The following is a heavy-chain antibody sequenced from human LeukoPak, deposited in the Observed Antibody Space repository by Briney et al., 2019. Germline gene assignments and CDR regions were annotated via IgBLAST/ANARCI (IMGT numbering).Heavy chain of an antibody. D-gene: IGHD3-3*01. V-gene: IGHV4-38-2*02. Sequence: SETLSLTCSVSGGSLSGYYWGWIRQPPGKGLEWIGSIYHSGSTYYNPSLKSRVTISVDTSKNQFSLKLSSVTAADTAVYYCARDNFGVVTTTFPFDYWGQGALVTVSS. CDR2: IYHSGST. CDR1: GGSLSGYY. J-gene: IGHJ4*02. CDR3: ARDNFGVVTTTFPFDY.